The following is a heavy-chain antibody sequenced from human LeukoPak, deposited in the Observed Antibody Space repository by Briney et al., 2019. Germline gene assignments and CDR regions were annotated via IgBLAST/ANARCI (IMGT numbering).Heavy chain of an antibody. Sequence: GASVKVSCKASGGTFSSYAISWVRQAPGQGLEWMGGIIPIFGTANYAQKFQGRVTITADKSTSTAYMELSSLRSEDTAVYYCARDLGYSSGWYRVPYYFDYWGQGTLVTVSS. CDR3: ARDLGYSSGWYRVPYYFDY. CDR2: IIPIFGTA. CDR1: GGTFSSYA. J-gene: IGHJ4*02. V-gene: IGHV1-69*06. D-gene: IGHD6-19*01.